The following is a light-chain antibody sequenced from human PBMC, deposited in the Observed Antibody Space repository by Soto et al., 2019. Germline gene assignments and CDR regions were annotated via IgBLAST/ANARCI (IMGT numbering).Light chain of an antibody. CDR2: EVY. CDR1: SSDVGGYNY. Sequence: QSALTQPPSASGSPGQSVTISCTGTSSDVGGYNYVSWYQQYPGKAPKLIIYEVYKRPSGVPDRFSGSKSGNTAALTVSGLQAEDEADYYCSSYVGTNSYAFGTGTKVTVL. J-gene: IGLJ1*01. V-gene: IGLV2-8*01. CDR3: SSYVGTNSYA.